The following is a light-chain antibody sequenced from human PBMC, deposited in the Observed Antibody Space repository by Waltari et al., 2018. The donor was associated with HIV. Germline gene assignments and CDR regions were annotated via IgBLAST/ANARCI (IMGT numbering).Light chain of an antibody. J-gene: IGLJ3*02. CDR3: ASFTSNTWV. CDR1: SGDLGDARS. V-gene: IGLV2-14*01. Sequence: QSALTQPASVSASHGQPITITCADNSGDLGDARSVSWYHHVPGNAPQLVLFEGTKRTLGVSDRFSASKSGATASLTISYLRTEDEGDYYCASFTSNTWVVGGGTKVTVL. CDR2: EGT.